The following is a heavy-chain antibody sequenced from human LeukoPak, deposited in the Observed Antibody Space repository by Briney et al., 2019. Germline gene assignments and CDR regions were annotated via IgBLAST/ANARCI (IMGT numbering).Heavy chain of an antibody. Sequence: GGSLRLSCAASGFTFSDYYMSWIRQAPGKGLEWVSCISSSGSNIYYADSVKGRFTISRDNAKNSLYLQMNSLRAEDTAVYYCARDFHRSYYDSSGYYYLYWGQGTLVTVSS. J-gene: IGHJ4*02. CDR3: ARDFHRSYYDSSGYYYLY. CDR2: ISSSGSNI. V-gene: IGHV3-11*01. CDR1: GFTFSDYY. D-gene: IGHD3-22*01.